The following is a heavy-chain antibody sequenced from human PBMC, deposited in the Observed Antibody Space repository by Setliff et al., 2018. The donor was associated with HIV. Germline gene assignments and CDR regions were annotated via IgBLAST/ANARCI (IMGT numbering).Heavy chain of an antibody. V-gene: IGHV1-24*01. D-gene: IGHD6-13*01. CDR3: ATDPGYSSTWYSESFQH. CDR2: FDPEDGET. Sequence: ASVKVSCKISGYTLTELSIHWVRQAPGKGLEWMANFDPEDGETFYAQKFQGRLTMTEDTFTDTAYMELRSLRSDDTAMYYCATDPGYSSTWYSESFQHWGQGTVVTVSS. J-gene: IGHJ1*01. CDR1: GYTLTELS.